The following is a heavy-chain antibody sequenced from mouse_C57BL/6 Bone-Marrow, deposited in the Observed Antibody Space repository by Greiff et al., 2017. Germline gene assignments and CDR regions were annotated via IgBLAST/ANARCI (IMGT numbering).Heavy chain of an antibody. CDR3: VRPLLGAMDY. CDR2: IRSKSNNYAT. Sequence: DVKLQESGGGLVQPKGSLKLSCAASGFSFNTYAMNWVRQAPGKGLEWVARIRSKSNNYATYYADSVKDRFTISRDDSESMLYLQMNNLKTEDTAMYYCVRPLLGAMDYWGQGTSVTVSS. J-gene: IGHJ4*01. V-gene: IGHV10-1*01. CDR1: GFSFNTYA. D-gene: IGHD4-1*01.